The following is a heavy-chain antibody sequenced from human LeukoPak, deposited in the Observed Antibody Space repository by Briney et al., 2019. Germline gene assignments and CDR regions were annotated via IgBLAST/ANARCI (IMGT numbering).Heavy chain of an antibody. CDR2: IIPILGIA. D-gene: IGHD6-6*01. J-gene: IGHJ3*02. CDR1: GGTFSSYA. CDR3: ARGVAARPMGAFDI. Sequence: GASVKVSCKASGGTFSSYAISWVRQAPGQGLEWMGRIIPILGIANYAQKFQGRVTITADKSTSTAYMELSSLRSEDTAVYYCARGVAARPMGAFDIWGQGTMVTVSS. V-gene: IGHV1-69*04.